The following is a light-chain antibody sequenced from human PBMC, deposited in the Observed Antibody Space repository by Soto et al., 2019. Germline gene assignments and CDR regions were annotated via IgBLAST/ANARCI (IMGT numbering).Light chain of an antibody. J-gene: IGKJ4*01. Sequence: IQLTQSPSSLYASVGDRVPITCRASQDIAIYLACYGQKPRNGPNLLIYAASTLYGGVPSWCSGSGAGTDFALTITSLQAEDFETYYCQQLSMYTSTFGGGTQVDI. V-gene: IGKV1-9*01. CDR3: QQLSMYTST. CDR1: QDIAIY. CDR2: AAS.